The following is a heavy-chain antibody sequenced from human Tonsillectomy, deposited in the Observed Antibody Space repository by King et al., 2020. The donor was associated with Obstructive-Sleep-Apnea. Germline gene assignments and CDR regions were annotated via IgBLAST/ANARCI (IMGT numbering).Heavy chain of an antibody. D-gene: IGHD2-15*01. CDR3: ARFCSGGSCLT. CDR1: GFTFSSYS. J-gene: IGHJ5*02. Sequence: VQLVESGGGLVQPGGSLRLSCAASGFTFSSYSMNWVRQAPGKGLEWVSYISSSSSTIYYADSVKGRFTISRDNAKNPLYLQMNSLRAEDTAVYYCARFCSGGSCLTWGQGTLVTVSS. V-gene: IGHV3-48*04. CDR2: ISSSSSTI.